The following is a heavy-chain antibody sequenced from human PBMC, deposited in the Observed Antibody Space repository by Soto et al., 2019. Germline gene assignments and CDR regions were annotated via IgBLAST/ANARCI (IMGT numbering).Heavy chain of an antibody. CDR3: ARHYSSSWYYFDY. Sequence: SETLSLTCTVSGGSISSYYWSWIRQPPEKGLEWIGYIYYSGSTNYNPSLKSRVTISIDTSKNQLSLKLSSVTAADTAVYYCARHYSSSWYYFDYWGQGTLVTVPS. V-gene: IGHV4-59*01. D-gene: IGHD6-13*01. CDR2: IYYSGST. CDR1: GGSISSYY. J-gene: IGHJ4*02.